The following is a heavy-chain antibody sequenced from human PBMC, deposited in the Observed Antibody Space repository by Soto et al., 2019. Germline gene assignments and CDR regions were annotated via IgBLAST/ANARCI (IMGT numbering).Heavy chain of an antibody. Sequence: QVQLQESGPGLVKPSGTLSLSCAVSGGSVSNNNWWSWVRQSPGNGLEWIGEIHHSGGTSYNPSLGRRAPLSVDKSKNELSLRLNYVTAADTAVYYCTKNSAYALDYWGLGILVTVSS. CDR1: GGSVSNNNW. D-gene: IGHD5-12*01. CDR3: TKNSAYALDY. CDR2: IHHSGGT. V-gene: IGHV4-4*02. J-gene: IGHJ4*02.